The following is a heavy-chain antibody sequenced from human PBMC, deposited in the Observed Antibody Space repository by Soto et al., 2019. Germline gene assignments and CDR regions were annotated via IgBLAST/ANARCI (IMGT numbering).Heavy chain of an antibody. V-gene: IGHV1-69*12. CDR1: GGTFSSYA. CDR2: IIHIFGTA. CDR3: ARVSGYDYKHRGYYYYYGMDV. Sequence: QVQLVQSGAEVKKPGSSVKVSCKASGGTFSSYAISWVRQAPGQGLEWLGGIIHIFGTANDAQKFQGRVTITADEATSTAYMELSSLRSEDTSVYYCARVSGYDYKHRGYYYYYGMDVWGQGTTVTVSS. J-gene: IGHJ6*02. D-gene: IGHD5-12*01.